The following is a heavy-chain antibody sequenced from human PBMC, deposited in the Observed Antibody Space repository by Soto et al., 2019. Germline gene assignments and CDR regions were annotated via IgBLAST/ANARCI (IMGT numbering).Heavy chain of an antibody. V-gene: IGHV3-23*01. J-gene: IGHJ4*02. D-gene: IGHD2-8*01. Sequence: DVQLLQSGGGVVQPGGSLRLSCAASGFTFLNFGMAWVRQSPGRGLEWASAISGSGSDIWYTDFLEGRFTISRDNSKNTLYLQINSLRADDTAVYYCAKYLLMDTSSIFDCWGQGSLVTVSS. CDR1: GFTFLNFG. CDR2: ISGSGSDI. CDR3: AKYLLMDTSSIFDC.